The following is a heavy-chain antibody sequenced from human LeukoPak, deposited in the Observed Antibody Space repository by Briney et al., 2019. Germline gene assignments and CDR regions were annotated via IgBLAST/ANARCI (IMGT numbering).Heavy chain of an antibody. D-gene: IGHD2-15*01. CDR2: ISSSSSYI. V-gene: IGHV3-21*01. CDR3: ARAIVVVVAATGDYFDY. J-gene: IGHJ4*02. CDR1: GFTFSSYS. Sequence: GGSLRLSCAASGFTFSSYSMNWVRQAPGKGLEWVSSISSSSSYIYYADSVKGRFTISRDNAKNSLYLQMNSLRAEDTAVYYCARAIVVVVAATGDYFDYWGQGTLVTVSS.